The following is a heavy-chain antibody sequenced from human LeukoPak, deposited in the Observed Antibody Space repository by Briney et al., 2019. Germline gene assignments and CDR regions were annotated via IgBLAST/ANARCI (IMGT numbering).Heavy chain of an antibody. J-gene: IGHJ6*02. CDR1: GGTFSSYA. V-gene: IGHV1-69*13. CDR2: IIPIFGTA. CDR3: ARETGQQLVHGYYYYGMDV. D-gene: IGHD6-13*01. Sequence: PKASVKVSCKASGGTFSSYAISWVRQAPGQGLEWMGGIIPIFGTANYAQKFQGRVTITADESTSTVYMELSSLRSEDTAVYYCARETGQQLVHGYYYYGMDVWGQGTTVTVSS.